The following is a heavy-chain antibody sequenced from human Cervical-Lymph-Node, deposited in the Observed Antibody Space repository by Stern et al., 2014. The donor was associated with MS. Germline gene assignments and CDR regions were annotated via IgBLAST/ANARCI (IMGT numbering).Heavy chain of an antibody. J-gene: IGHJ4*02. Sequence: VQLVESGAEVKKPGSSVKVSCKASGDTFSSYAINWVRQVPGQVLEWMGGITPGFGTTNYAQKFQGRVTITADKSTNTAYMELMTLRSEDTAVYYCARGGGLVGYFDYWGQGTLVSVSS. V-gene: IGHV1-69*06. CDR2: ITPGFGTT. CDR1: GDTFSSYA. D-gene: IGHD1-26*01. CDR3: ARGGGLVGYFDY.